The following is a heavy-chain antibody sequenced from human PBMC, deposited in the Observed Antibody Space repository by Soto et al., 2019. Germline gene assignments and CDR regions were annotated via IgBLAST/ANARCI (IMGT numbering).Heavy chain of an antibody. CDR1: GLIFSDCY. Sequence: GGSLRLSCAASGLIFSDCYLDWVRRAPGEGLEWVGRSRNKAKGYTTDYAASVKGRFTISRDDSKNSVYLQMNSLKTEDTAVYYCARASRTGTTHFDYWIQGPLVTDPS. CDR2: SRNKAKGYTT. J-gene: IGHJ4*02. V-gene: IGHV3-72*01. D-gene: IGHD1-7*01. CDR3: ARASRTGTTHFDY.